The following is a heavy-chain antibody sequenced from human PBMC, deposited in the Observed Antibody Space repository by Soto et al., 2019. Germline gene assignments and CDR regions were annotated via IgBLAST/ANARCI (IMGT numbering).Heavy chain of an antibody. J-gene: IGHJ5*02. CDR1: GFAFSSFN. D-gene: IGHD1-26*01. Sequence: GGSLRLSCTASGFAFSSFNMNWVRQAPGKGLEWVSSIFTRSSQIYYADSVKGRFTISRDDAKNSLFLQMNSLSVEDTAVYYCARDLLAGQQLVIPWFHPWGQGTLVTVSS. V-gene: IGHV3-21*01. CDR2: IFTRSSQI. CDR3: ARDLLAGQQLVIPWFHP.